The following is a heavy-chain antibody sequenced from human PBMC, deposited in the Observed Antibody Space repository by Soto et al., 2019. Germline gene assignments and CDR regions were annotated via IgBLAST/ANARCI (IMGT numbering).Heavy chain of an antibody. CDR3: ARVYGRSRYCSSTSCYTYWFDP. Sequence: SETLSLTCTVSGGSISSGGYYWSWIRQHPGKGLEWIGYIYYSGSTYYNPSLKSRVTISVDTSKNQFSLKLSSVTAAVTAVYYCARVYGRSRYCSSTSCYTYWFDPWGQGTLVTVSS. V-gene: IGHV4-31*03. D-gene: IGHD2-2*02. CDR2: IYYSGST. J-gene: IGHJ5*02. CDR1: GGSISSGGYY.